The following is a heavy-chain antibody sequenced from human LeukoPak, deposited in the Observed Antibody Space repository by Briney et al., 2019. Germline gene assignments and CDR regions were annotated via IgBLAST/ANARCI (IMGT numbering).Heavy chain of an antibody. Sequence: GGSLRLSCAASDFSFITYAMSWVRQAPGKGLEWVSTISGGGDATYYADSVKGRFTISRDNSKNTLYLQMNSLRVEDTAVYYCARQWLVNGWGQGTLVTVSS. J-gene: IGHJ4*02. D-gene: IGHD6-19*01. CDR3: ARQWLVNG. V-gene: IGHV3-23*01. CDR2: ISGGGDAT. CDR1: DFSFITYA.